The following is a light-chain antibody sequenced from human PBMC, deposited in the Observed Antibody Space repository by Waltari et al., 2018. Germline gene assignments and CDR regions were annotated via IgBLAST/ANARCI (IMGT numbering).Light chain of an antibody. Sequence: QSALTQPPSASGSPGQSVPISCTGTSSDIGGYNYVSWYQKHPGKAPTLLIYEVTQRPSGVPDRFSGSKSGNTASLTVSGLQTEDEADYYCASYAGSNNYVFGTGTKVTVL. CDR2: EVT. J-gene: IGLJ1*01. CDR1: SSDIGGYNY. CDR3: ASYAGSNNYV. V-gene: IGLV2-8*01.